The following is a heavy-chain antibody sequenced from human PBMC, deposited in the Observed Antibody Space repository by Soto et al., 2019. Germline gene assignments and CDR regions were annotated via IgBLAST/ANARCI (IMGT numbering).Heavy chain of an antibody. D-gene: IGHD3-22*01. Sequence: ASVKVSCKASGYTFTSYAMHWVRQAPGQRLEWMGWINAGNGNTKYSQKFQGRVTITRDTSASTAYMELSSLRSEDTAVYYCARVDSRPDITAYRAFDLWGQGTLVTVSS. CDR2: INAGNGNT. J-gene: IGHJ4*02. V-gene: IGHV1-3*01. CDR1: GYTFTSYA. CDR3: ARVDSRPDITAYRAFDL.